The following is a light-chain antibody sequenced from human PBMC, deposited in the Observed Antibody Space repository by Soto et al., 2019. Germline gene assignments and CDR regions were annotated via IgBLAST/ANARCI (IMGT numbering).Light chain of an antibody. Sequence: QSALTQPASVSGSPGQSITISCSATSSNVGGYNYVSWYQLHPGKPPKLMIYDVSIRPSGVSNRFSGSKSGNTASLTISGLQAEDETDYYCSSYTSSSSVVFGGGTKLTVL. J-gene: IGLJ2*01. V-gene: IGLV2-14*03. CDR1: SSNVGGYNY. CDR3: SSYTSSSSVV. CDR2: DVS.